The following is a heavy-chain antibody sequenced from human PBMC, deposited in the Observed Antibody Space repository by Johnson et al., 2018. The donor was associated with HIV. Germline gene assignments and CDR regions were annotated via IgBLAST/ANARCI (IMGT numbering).Heavy chain of an antibody. CDR2: IGTAGDT. D-gene: IGHD1-1*01. J-gene: IGHJ3*02. CDR3: ATVWRNEGRHSFDT. V-gene: IGHV3-13*01. CDR1: GFTFSSYD. Sequence: VQLVESGGGLVQPGGSLRLSCAASGFTFSSYDMHWVRQATGKGLEWVSAIGTAGDTYYPGSVKGRFTISRNNANNSLHLQMNNLRAEDTAVYFCATVWRNEGRHSFDTWGQGTVVTVSS.